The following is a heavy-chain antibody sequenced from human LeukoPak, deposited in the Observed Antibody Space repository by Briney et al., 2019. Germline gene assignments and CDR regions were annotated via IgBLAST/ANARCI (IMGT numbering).Heavy chain of an antibody. CDR2: IYYTGAT. J-gene: IGHJ3*02. CDR3: ARDRRESSKPNDAFDI. V-gene: IGHV4-59*01. CDR1: GGSISSYY. D-gene: IGHD4-11*01. Sequence: SKTLSLTCSVSGGSISSYYWSWIRQSPGKGLEWIGYIYYTGATYYNPSLESRVTISIDTSKRQLSLELRSVTAADSAVYFCARDRRESSKPNDAFDIWGQGTMVTVSA.